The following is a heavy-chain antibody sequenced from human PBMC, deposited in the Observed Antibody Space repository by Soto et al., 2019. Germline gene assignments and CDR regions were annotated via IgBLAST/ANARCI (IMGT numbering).Heavy chain of an antibody. D-gene: IGHD4-17*01. Sequence: GGSLRLSCAASGFTFSNAWMNWVRQAPGKGLEWVGRIKSKTDGGTTDYAAPVKGRFTISRDDSKNTLYLQMNSLKTEDTAVYYCTTPYDYGDYGHDYWGQGTLVTVSS. J-gene: IGHJ4*02. CDR3: TTPYDYGDYGHDY. CDR1: GFTFSNAW. V-gene: IGHV3-15*07. CDR2: IKSKTDGGTT.